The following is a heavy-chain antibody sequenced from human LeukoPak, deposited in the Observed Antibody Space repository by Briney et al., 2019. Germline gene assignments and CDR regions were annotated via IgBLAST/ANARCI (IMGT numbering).Heavy chain of an antibody. D-gene: IGHD6-19*01. V-gene: IGHV4-34*01. Sequence: PSETLSLTCAVYSGSFSGYYWSWIRQPPGKGLEWIGEINHSGSTNYNPSLKSRVTISVDTSKNQFSLKLSSVTAADTAVYYCARRQWLVKGLDYWGQGTLVTVSS. CDR3: ARRQWLVKGLDY. CDR1: SGSFSGYY. J-gene: IGHJ4*02. CDR2: INHSGST.